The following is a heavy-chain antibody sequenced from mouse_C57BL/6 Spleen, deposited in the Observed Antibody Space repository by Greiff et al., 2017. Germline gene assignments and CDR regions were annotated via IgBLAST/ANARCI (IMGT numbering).Heavy chain of an antibody. J-gene: IGHJ4*01. CDR3: ARYEDTSYAMDY. CDR2: IRNKANGYTT. D-gene: IGHD3-3*01. CDR1: GFTFTDYY. Sequence: EVQVVESGGGLVQPGGSLSLSCAASGFTFTDYYMSWVRQPPGKALEWLGFIRNKANGYTTEYSASVKGRFTISRDNSQSILYLQMNALRAEDSATYYCARYEDTSYAMDYWGQGTSVTVSS. V-gene: IGHV7-3*01.